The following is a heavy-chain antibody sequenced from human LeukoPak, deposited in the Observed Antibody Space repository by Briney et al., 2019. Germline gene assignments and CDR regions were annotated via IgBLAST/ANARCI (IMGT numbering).Heavy chain of an antibody. Sequence: GGSLRLSCAASGFTFSNYWMSWVRQAPGKGLEWVANIRQDGSEKYYVDSVKGRFTISRDNAKNSLCLQMSSLRAEDTAVYYCARVLVGFFDYWGQGTLVTVSS. V-gene: IGHV3-7*03. CDR1: GFTFSNYW. J-gene: IGHJ4*02. D-gene: IGHD2/OR15-2a*01. CDR2: IRQDGSEK. CDR3: ARVLVGFFDY.